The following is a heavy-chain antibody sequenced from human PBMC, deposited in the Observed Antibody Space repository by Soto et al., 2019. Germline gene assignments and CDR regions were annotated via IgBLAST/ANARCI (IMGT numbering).Heavy chain of an antibody. D-gene: IGHD3-22*01. CDR3: SREGPLYYYESSGYSNWFDP. J-gene: IGHJ5*02. Sequence: ASVKVPCKASGYTFTGYYMHWVRQAPAQGLEWMGWINPNSGGTNYAQKFQGWVTMTRDTSISTAYMELSRLRSDDTAVYYCSREGPLYYYESSGYSNWFDPWGQGTLVTVSS. CDR2: INPNSGGT. V-gene: IGHV1-2*04. CDR1: GYTFTGYY.